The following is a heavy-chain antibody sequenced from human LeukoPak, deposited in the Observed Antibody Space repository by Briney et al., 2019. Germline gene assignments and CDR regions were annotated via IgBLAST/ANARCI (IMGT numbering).Heavy chain of an antibody. CDR1: GFTVSSNY. CDR3: ASERYSSSWYSYYYYGMDV. V-gene: IGHV3-66*01. CDR2: IYSDGST. D-gene: IGHD6-13*01. J-gene: IGHJ6*02. Sequence: GGSLRLSCAASGFTVSSNYMSWVRQAPGKGLEWVSVIYSDGSTYYADSVKGRFTISRDNSKNTLYLQMNSLRAEDTAVYYCASERYSSSWYSYYYYGMDVWGQGTTVTVSS.